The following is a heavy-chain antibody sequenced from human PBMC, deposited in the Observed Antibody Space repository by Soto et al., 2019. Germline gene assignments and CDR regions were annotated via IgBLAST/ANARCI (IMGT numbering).Heavy chain of an antibody. CDR2: ISGSGGST. J-gene: IGHJ3*02. CDR3: ARGLWAIAVTQAFDI. Sequence: EVQLLESGGGLVQPGGSLRLSCAASGFTFSTSAMTWVRQAPGKGLEWVSTISGSGGSTHYADSVKGRFTISRDNPKDTLYVEMNSLRADDTAIYYCARGLWAIAVTQAFDIWGQGTMVTVSS. CDR1: GFTFSTSA. D-gene: IGHD6-19*01. V-gene: IGHV3-23*01.